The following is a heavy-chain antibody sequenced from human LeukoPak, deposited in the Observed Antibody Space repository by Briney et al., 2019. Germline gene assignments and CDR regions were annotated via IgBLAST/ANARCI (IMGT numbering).Heavy chain of an antibody. CDR2: ISPNNGNT. Sequence: ASVKVSCKASGYTFTSYGISWVRQAPGQGLEWMGWISPNNGNTNYAQKLQGRVTMTTDTSTSTAYMELRSLRSDDTAVYYCARISPFVYDSSCYGYWGQGTLVTVSS. D-gene: IGHD3-22*01. J-gene: IGHJ4*02. V-gene: IGHV1-18*01. CDR3: ARISPFVYDSSCYGY. CDR1: GYTFTSYG.